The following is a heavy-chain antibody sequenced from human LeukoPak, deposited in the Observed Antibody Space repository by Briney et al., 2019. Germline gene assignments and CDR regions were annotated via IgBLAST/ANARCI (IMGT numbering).Heavy chain of an antibody. Sequence: GGSLRLSCAASGFTFSTYAVSWVRQAPGKGLEWVSGISGSGDNTYYADSVKGRFTISRDNSKNTLYLQMNSLRAEDTAVYYCAKKNVYGGSPFGYFQHWSQGTLVTVSS. D-gene: IGHD1-26*01. J-gene: IGHJ1*01. CDR1: GFTFSTYA. CDR2: ISGSGDNT. CDR3: AKKNVYGGSPFGYFQH. V-gene: IGHV3-23*01.